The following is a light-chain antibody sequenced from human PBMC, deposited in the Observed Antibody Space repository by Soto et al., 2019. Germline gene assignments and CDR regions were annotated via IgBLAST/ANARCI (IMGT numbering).Light chain of an antibody. V-gene: IGKV1-33*01. Sequence: IQMTQSPSSLSASVGDRDTITCQASQDIKNYLIWYQQKPGKAPMLLIYDASTLGTGVSSRFSGSGSGTHFTLTISSLPPEDIATYYCQQFDSVPCTFGQGTKLEIK. CDR3: QQFDSVPCT. CDR1: QDIKNY. CDR2: DAS. J-gene: IGKJ2*02.